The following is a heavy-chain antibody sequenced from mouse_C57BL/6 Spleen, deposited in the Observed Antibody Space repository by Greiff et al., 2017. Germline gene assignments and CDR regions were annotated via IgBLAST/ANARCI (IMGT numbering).Heavy chain of an antibody. Sequence: EVKLMESGGGLVKPGGSLKLSCAASGFTFSDYGMHWVRQAPEKGLEWVAYISSGSSTLYYADTVKGRFTISRDNAKNTLFLQMTSLRSEDTAMYYCARSRDYGSSFFFDYWGQGTTLTVSS. CDR3: ARSRDYGSSFFFDY. D-gene: IGHD1-1*01. V-gene: IGHV5-17*01. CDR2: ISSGSSTL. J-gene: IGHJ2*01. CDR1: GFTFSDYG.